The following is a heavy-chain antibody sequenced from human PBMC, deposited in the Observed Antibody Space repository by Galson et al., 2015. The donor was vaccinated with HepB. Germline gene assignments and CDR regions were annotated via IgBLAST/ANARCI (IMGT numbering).Heavy chain of an antibody. Sequence: SVKVSCKASGGSFSSFAISWVRQAPGQGLEWMGGVMPVFAIVNYAQQFQDRVTITADTSTRTTTAYMELSSLTSDDTAVYYCARGMGDGNNLVRYYYYGLDVWGQGTTVTVSS. CDR2: VMPVFAIV. D-gene: IGHD5-24*01. CDR1: GGSFSSFA. J-gene: IGHJ6*02. V-gene: IGHV1-69*10. CDR3: ARGMGDGNNLVRYYYYGLDV.